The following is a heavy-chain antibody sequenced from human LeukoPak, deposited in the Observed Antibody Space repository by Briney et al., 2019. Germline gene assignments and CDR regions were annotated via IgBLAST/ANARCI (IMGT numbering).Heavy chain of an antibody. Sequence: GGSLRLSCAATGLTVSSNFMSWVRQAPGKGLEWVSVIYGGGSTFYADSVKGRFTISRDTPKNTLYLQMNSLRVEDTAVYYCASWPGGWYGEDSWGQGTLVTVSS. CDR1: GLTVSSNF. D-gene: IGHD6-19*01. J-gene: IGHJ4*02. V-gene: IGHV3-53*01. CDR2: IYGGGST. CDR3: ASWPGGWYGEDS.